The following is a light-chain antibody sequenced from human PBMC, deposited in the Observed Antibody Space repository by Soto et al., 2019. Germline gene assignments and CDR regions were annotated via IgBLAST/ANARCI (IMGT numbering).Light chain of an antibody. Sequence: QSVLTQPASVXGSPGQSITISCTGTSSDVGGYNYVSWYQQHPGKAPKLMIYDVSNRPSGVSNRFSGSKSGNTASLTISGLQAEDEADYYCSSYTSSSTVYVFGTGTKVTVL. J-gene: IGLJ1*01. CDR1: SSDVGGYNY. V-gene: IGLV2-14*01. CDR3: SSYTSSSTVYV. CDR2: DVS.